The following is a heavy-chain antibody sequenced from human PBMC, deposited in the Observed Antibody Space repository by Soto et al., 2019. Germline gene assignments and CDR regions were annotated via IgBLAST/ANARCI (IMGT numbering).Heavy chain of an antibody. CDR2: VNHSGGT. Sequence: PSETLSLTCAVYSGSFSGYYWTWIRQPPGKGLEWIGEVNHSGGTNYNPSLKSRVTISVDTPKNQFSLKLSSVTAADTAVYYCARGVGYIDYWGQGTLVTVSS. J-gene: IGHJ4*02. V-gene: IGHV4-34*01. D-gene: IGHD6-13*01. CDR1: SGSFSGYY. CDR3: ARGVGYIDY.